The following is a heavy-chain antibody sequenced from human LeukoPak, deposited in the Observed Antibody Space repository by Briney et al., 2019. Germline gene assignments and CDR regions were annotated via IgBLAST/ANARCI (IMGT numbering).Heavy chain of an antibody. V-gene: IGHV4-59*08. Sequence: PSETLSLTCTVSGASITNHYWNWIRQPPGKGLEWIGYIYYSGTTNYNPSLKSRVTISVDTSKNQFSLKLSSVTAADTAVYYCARRLRTFDYWGQGTLVTVSS. D-gene: IGHD4-17*01. CDR2: IYYSGTT. CDR3: ARRLRTFDY. CDR1: GASITNHY. J-gene: IGHJ4*02.